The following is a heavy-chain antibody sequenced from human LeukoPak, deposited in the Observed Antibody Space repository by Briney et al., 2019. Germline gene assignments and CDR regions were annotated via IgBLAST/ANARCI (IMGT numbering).Heavy chain of an antibody. D-gene: IGHD6-19*01. V-gene: IGHV5-10-1*01. Sequence: HGESLKISCKGSGYSFTSHWISWVRQMPGKGLEWMGRIDPSDSYTNYSPSFQGHVTISADKSISTAYLQWSSLKASDTAMYYCARQERVSSGWYLVGYLQHWGQGTLVTVSS. CDR3: ARQERVSSGWYLVGYLQH. J-gene: IGHJ1*01. CDR1: GYSFTSHW. CDR2: IDPSDSYT.